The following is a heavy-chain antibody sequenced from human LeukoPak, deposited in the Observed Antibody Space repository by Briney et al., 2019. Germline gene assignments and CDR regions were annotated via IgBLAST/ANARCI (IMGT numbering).Heavy chain of an antibody. J-gene: IGHJ4*02. CDR3: AKSNFGSSPLYYFDY. V-gene: IGHV3-23*01. CDR1: GFTFSSYA. D-gene: IGHD6-6*01. Sequence: QPGRSLRLSCAASGFTFSSYAMHWVRQAPGKGLEWVSAIRGSGGNTHYTESVKGWFTISRDNSKNTLYLQMNSLRAEDTAVYYCAKSNFGSSPLYYFDYWGQGTLVTVSS. CDR2: IRGSGGNT.